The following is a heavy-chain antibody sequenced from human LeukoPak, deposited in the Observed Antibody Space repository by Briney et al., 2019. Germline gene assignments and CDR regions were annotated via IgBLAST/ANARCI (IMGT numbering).Heavy chain of an antibody. CDR1: GYTFTSYD. CDR2: MNPNSGHT. V-gene: IGHV1-8*01. Sequence: ASVKVSCKASGYTFTSYDIIWVRQAPGQGLEWMGWMNPNSGHTGYAQKFQGRVTMTRTTSISTAYMELTSLTSEDSAVYYCARSIVGVRKRNDYWGQGTLVTVSS. D-gene: IGHD1-26*01. J-gene: IGHJ4*02. CDR3: ARSIVGVRKRNDY.